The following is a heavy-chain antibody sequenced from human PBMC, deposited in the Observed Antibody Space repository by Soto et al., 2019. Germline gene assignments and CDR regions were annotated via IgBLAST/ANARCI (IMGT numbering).Heavy chain of an antibody. CDR1: GGTFSSYA. Sequence: SVKVSCKASGGTFSSYAISWVRQAPGQGLEWMGGIIPIFGTANYAQRFQGRVTITADESTSTAYMELSSLRSEDTAVYYCGRVLSLYSGSSLDYYYGMDVWGQGTTVTVSS. D-gene: IGHD1-26*01. J-gene: IGHJ6*02. CDR3: GRVLSLYSGSSLDYYYGMDV. V-gene: IGHV1-69*13. CDR2: IIPIFGTA.